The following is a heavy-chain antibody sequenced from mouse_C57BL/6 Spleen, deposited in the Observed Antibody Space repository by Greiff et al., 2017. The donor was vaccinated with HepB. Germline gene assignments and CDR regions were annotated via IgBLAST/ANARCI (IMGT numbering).Heavy chain of an antibody. D-gene: IGHD2-2*01. CDR2: ISYDGSN. J-gene: IGHJ2*01. Sequence: EVKLLESGPGLVKPSQSLSLTCSVTGYSITSGYYWNWLRQFPGNKLEWMGYISYDGSNNYNPSLKNRISITRDTSKNQFFLKLNSVTTEDTATYYCARDVRIYYGYDGYFDYWGQGTTLTVSS. CDR1: GYSITSGYY. CDR3: ARDVRIYYGYDGYFDY. V-gene: IGHV3-6*01.